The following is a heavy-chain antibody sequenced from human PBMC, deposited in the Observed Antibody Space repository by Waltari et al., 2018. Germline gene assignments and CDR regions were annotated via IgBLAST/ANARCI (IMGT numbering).Heavy chain of an antibody. CDR2: INPNNGDT. D-gene: IGHD3-9*01. J-gene: IGHJ4*02. CDR3: ARGDDIMTGHLIIDY. Sequence: QVQLVQSGTEVKEPGASVKVPCKASGYPFTAYYVPWVRPAPGQGLEWMGWINPNNGDTRYAQNFLGDITMTRDASINTAYLEVRRLTFDDTALYFCARGDDIMTGHLIIDYWGQGTLVTVSS. CDR1: GYPFTAYY. V-gene: IGHV1-2*02.